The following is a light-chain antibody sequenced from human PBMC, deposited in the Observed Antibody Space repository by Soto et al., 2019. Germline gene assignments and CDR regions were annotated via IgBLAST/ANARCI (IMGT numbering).Light chain of an antibody. J-gene: IGKJ1*01. V-gene: IGKV1-39*01. CDR1: QSIVTY. CDR2: AAS. Sequence: DIQITHSPSSLSASVVDRVTITCLASQSIVTYLNWYLQKPGKAPKLLIYAASNLQSGVPSRFSGSGSGTDFTLTISSLQPEDFATYFCQQSYSTPPWKFGQGTKVDIK. CDR3: QQSYSTPPWK.